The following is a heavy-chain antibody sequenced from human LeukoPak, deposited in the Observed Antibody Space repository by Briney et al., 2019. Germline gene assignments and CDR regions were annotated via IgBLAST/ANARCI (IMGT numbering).Heavy chain of an antibody. CDR2: IYYSGST. D-gene: IGHD3-22*01. V-gene: IGHV4-59*01. CDR3: TRLVYDSSPFDY. CDR1: GGSISSYY. J-gene: IGHJ4*02. Sequence: SETLSLTCTVSGGSISSYYWRWLRQPPGKGLEWIGYIYYSGSTNYNPSLKSRVTISVDTSKNQFSLKLSSVTAADTAVYYCTRLVYDSSPFDYWGQGTLVTVSS.